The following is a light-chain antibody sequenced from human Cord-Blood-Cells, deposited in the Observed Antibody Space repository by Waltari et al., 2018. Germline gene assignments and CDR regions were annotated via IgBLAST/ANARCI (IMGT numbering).Light chain of an antibody. CDR1: SSDVGGYNY. Sequence: QSALTQPASVSGSPGQSITISCTGTSSDVGGYNYVSWYQQHPGKAPKLMIYDASNRPSGVSNRFSCSKSGNPASLTFSGLQAEDEADYYCSSYPSSSTWVFGGGTKLTVL. CDR2: DAS. CDR3: SSYPSSSTWV. J-gene: IGLJ3*02. V-gene: IGLV2-14*01.